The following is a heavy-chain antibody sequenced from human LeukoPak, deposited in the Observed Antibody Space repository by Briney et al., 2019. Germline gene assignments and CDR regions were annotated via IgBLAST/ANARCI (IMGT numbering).Heavy chain of an antibody. Sequence: GGSLRLSCAASGFTFSNYAMSWVRQAPGKGLQWVSAFSGSGGSTYYPDSVKGRFTISRDNSRNTLYLQMNSLRAEDTAVYYCARSGLSRFGFWGQGTLVTVSS. CDR1: GFTFSNYA. J-gene: IGHJ4*02. D-gene: IGHD2/OR15-2a*01. CDR2: FSGSGGST. CDR3: ARSGLSRFGF. V-gene: IGHV3-23*01.